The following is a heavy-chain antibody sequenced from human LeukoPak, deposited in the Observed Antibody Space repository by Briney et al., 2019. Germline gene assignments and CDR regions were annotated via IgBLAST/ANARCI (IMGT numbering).Heavy chain of an antibody. V-gene: IGHV4-30-4*01. CDR3: ATGGAYYYDSSGYYRRLYYYYGMDV. CDR2: IYYSGST. J-gene: IGHJ6*02. CDR1: GGSISSGDYY. Sequence: PSETLSLTCTVSGGSISSGDYYWSWIRQPPGKGLEWIGYIYYSGSTYYNPSLKSRVTISVDTSKNQFSLKLSSVTAADTAVYYCATGGAYYYDSSGYYRRLYYYYGMDVWGRGTTVTVSS. D-gene: IGHD3-22*01.